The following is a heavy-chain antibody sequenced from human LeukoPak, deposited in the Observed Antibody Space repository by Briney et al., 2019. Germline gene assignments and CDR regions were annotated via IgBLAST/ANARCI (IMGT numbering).Heavy chain of an antibody. CDR3: ARDLGYCSGGSCYVAFDI. D-gene: IGHD2-15*01. V-gene: IGHV4-34*11. J-gene: IGHJ3*02. CDR2: ISRGGTT. Sequence: PSETLSLTCAVYGGSFSGYYWGWIRQPPGKGLEWIGSISRGGTTNNNPSLKSRVTISADTSNKQFSLRLSSVTAADTAVYYCARDLGYCSGGSCYVAFDIWGQGTMVTVSS. CDR1: GGSFSGYY.